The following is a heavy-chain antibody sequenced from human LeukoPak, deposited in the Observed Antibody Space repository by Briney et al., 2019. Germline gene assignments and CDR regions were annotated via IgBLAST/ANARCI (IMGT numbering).Heavy chain of an antibody. V-gene: IGHV4-59*01. CDR3: AGATLFDY. Sequence: SETLSLTCTVSGGSISSYYWSWIRQPPGKGLEWIGYIYYSGSTNYNPSLKSRVTISVDTSKNQFSLKLSSVTAADTAVYYCAGATLFDYWGQGTLVTVSS. J-gene: IGHJ4*02. CDR1: GGSISSYY. CDR2: IYYSGST.